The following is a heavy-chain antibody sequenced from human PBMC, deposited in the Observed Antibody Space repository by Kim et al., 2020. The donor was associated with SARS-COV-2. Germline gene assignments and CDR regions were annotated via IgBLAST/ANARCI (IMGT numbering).Heavy chain of an antibody. Sequence: GGSLRLSCAASGFTFSSYWMSWVRQAPGKGLEWVANIKQDGSEKYYVDSVKGRFTISRDNAKNSLYLQMNSLRAEDTAVYYCAREPGYSSSWYFDYWGQGTLVTVSS. J-gene: IGHJ4*02. D-gene: IGHD6-13*01. V-gene: IGHV3-7*03. CDR1: GFTFSSYW. CDR2: IKQDGSEK. CDR3: AREPGYSSSWYFDY.